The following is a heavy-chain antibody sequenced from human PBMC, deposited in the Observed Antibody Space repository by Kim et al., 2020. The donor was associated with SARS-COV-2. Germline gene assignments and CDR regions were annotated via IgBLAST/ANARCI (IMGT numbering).Heavy chain of an antibody. CDR2: ISSNGGST. D-gene: IGHD7-27*01. V-gene: IGHV3-64D*09. J-gene: IGHJ4*02. CDR1: GFTFSSYA. CDR3: VKDRGLTGDLFTPSL. Sequence: GGSLRLSCSASGFTFSSYAMHWVRQAPGKGLEYVSAISSNGGSTYYADSVKGRFTISRDNSKNTLYLQMSSLRAEDTAVYYCVKDRGLTGDLFTPSLWGQGTLVTVSS.